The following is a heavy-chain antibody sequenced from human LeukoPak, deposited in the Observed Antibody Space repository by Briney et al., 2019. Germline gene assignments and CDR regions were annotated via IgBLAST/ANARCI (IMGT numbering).Heavy chain of an antibody. CDR1: GFTFSSYE. J-gene: IGHJ1*01. V-gene: IGHV3-48*03. CDR2: ISSSGSTI. Sequence: PGGSLRLSCAASGFTFSSYEMNWVRQAPGKGLEWVSYISSSGSTIYYADSVKGRFTISRDTSKNTLFLHLNSLRPEDTAVYYCAKDLVRDLWFGESWGQGTLVSVSS. CDR3: AKDLVRDLWFGES. D-gene: IGHD3-10*01.